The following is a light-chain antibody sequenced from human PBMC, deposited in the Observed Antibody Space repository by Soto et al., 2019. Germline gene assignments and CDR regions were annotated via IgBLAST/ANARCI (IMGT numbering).Light chain of an antibody. CDR2: AAS. J-gene: IGKJ2*01. CDR1: QSINSY. V-gene: IGKV1-39*01. Sequence: DIQMTQSPSSLSASVGDRVTITCRASQSINSYLNWYQHKPGKAPKLLIYAASSLQSGVPSRFSGTRSGTDFTLTISSLQPEDFATYYCQQSYSIPYTFGQGTKVDIK. CDR3: QQSYSIPYT.